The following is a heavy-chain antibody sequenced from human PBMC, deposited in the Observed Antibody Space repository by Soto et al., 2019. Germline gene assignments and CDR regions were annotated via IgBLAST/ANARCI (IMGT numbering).Heavy chain of an antibody. D-gene: IGHD4-17*01. CDR1: GFTFSSYA. Sequence: QVQLVESGGGVVQPGRYLRLCCAASGFTFSSYAMPWVRQAPGKGLEWVAVISYDGSNKYYADSVKGRFTISRDNSKNTLYLQMNSLRAEDTAVYYCASDFSATVTTGAFDIWGQGTMVTVSS. CDR2: ISYDGSNK. CDR3: ASDFSATVTTGAFDI. V-gene: IGHV3-30-3*01. J-gene: IGHJ3*02.